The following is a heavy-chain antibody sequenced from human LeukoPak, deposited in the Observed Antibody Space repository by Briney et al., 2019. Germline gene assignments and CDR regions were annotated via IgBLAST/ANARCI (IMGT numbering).Heavy chain of an antibody. J-gene: IGHJ5*02. CDR3: ARDLDGSGNSA. D-gene: IGHD3-10*01. CDR1: GGSISSSSYY. Sequence: SETLSLTCTVSGGSISSSSYYWGWIRQPPGKGLEWIGSIYYSGSTYYNPSLKSRVTISVDTSKNQFSLKLSSVTAADTAVYYCARDLDGSGNSAWGQGTLVTVSS. CDR2: IYYSGST. V-gene: IGHV4-39*07.